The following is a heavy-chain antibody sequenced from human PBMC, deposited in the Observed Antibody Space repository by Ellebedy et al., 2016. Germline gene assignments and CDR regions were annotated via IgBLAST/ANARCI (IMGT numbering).Heavy chain of an antibody. D-gene: IGHD1-26*01. V-gene: IGHV4-59*01. Sequence: SETLSLXXSVSGDSINYYYWTWIRQPPGKGLEWIGYIYYTGDTDYNPSLKSRVTISVDPSKNQFSLRLTSVTAADTAVYYCAGKYSGSFSDWGRGTLVTVSS. CDR1: GDSINYYY. J-gene: IGHJ1*01. CDR2: IYYTGDT. CDR3: AGKYSGSFSD.